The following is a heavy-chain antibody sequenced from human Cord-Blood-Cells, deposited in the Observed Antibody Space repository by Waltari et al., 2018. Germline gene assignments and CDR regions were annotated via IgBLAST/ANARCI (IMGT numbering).Heavy chain of an antibody. CDR1: GGSISSSSYY. J-gene: IGHJ4*02. V-gene: IGHV4-39*01. CDR3: ASPGADYYDSSGYLHYFDY. D-gene: IGHD3-22*01. Sequence: QLQLQESGPGLVKPSETLSLTCTVSGGSISSSSYYWGWIRQPPGKGLEWIGSIYYSGSTYYNPSLKSRVTISVDTSKNQFSLKLSSVTAADTAVYYCASPGADYYDSSGYLHYFDYWGQGTLVTVSS. CDR2: IYYSGST.